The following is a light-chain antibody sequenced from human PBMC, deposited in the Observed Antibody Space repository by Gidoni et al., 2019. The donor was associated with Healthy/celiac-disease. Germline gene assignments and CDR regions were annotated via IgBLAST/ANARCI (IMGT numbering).Light chain of an antibody. CDR2: RNN. V-gene: IGLV1-47*01. Sequence: QSVLTHPPSASGTPGQGVTISSSVSSSNIGSNYVYWYQQLPGTAPKLLIYRNNQRPSGVPDRFSGSKSGTSASLAISGLRSEDEADYYCAAWDDSLSGVVFGGGTKLTVL. CDR3: AAWDDSLSGVV. J-gene: IGLJ2*01. CDR1: SSNIGSNY.